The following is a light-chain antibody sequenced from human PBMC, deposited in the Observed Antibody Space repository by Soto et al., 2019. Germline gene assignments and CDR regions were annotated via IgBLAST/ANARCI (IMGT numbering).Light chain of an antibody. CDR2: AAS. Sequence: DIQLTQSPSFLSASVGDRVTITCRVSQGISSYLAWYQQKPGKAPKLLIYAASTLQSGVPSRFSGSGSGTEFTLTISSLQPEDFATYYCQQLNSYVTFGPGTKVDIK. CDR1: QGISSY. CDR3: QQLNSYVT. J-gene: IGKJ3*01. V-gene: IGKV1-9*01.